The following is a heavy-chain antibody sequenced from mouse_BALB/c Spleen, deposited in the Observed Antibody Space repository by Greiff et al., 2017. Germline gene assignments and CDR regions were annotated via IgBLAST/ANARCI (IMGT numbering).Heavy chain of an antibody. Sequence: EVHLVESGGGLVKPGGSLKLSCAASGFTFSDYYMYWVRQTPEKRLEWVATISDGGSYTYYPDSVKGRFTISRDNAKNNLYLQMSSLKSEDTAMYYCARAPLYYGNYDAMDYWGQGTSVTVSS. D-gene: IGHD2-1*01. J-gene: IGHJ4*01. CDR3: ARAPLYYGNYDAMDY. CDR2: ISDGGSYT. V-gene: IGHV5-4*02. CDR1: GFTFSDYY.